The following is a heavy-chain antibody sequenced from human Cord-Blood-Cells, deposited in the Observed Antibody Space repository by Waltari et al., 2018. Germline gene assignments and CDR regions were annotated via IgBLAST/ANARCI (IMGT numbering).Heavy chain of an antibody. Sequence: QLQLQESGPGLVKPSETLSLTCTVSGGSISSRSYYWGRIRQPPGKGLEWIGSIYYSGGTYYNPSLKSRVTISVDTSKNQFSLKLSSVTAADTAVYYCARLNRGSGSYYGGYYFDYWGQGTLVTVSS. J-gene: IGHJ4*02. CDR3: ARLNRGSGSYYGGYYFDY. CDR1: GGSISSRSYY. CDR2: IYYSGGT. V-gene: IGHV4-39*01. D-gene: IGHD3-10*01.